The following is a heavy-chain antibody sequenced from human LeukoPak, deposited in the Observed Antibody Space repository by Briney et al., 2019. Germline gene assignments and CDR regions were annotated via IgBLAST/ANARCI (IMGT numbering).Heavy chain of an antibody. J-gene: IGHJ6*03. D-gene: IGHD5-18*01. Sequence: PGGSLSLSCAASGFTFSNYGMHWVRQAPGKGLEWVAVIWYDGSNKYYADSVKGRFTISRDNSKNTLFLQMNSLRAEDTAVYYCAKESADSYGYYYYYMYVWGKGTTVTVSS. CDR1: GFTFSNYG. V-gene: IGHV3-33*06. CDR2: IWYDGSNK. CDR3: AKESADSYGYYYYYMYV.